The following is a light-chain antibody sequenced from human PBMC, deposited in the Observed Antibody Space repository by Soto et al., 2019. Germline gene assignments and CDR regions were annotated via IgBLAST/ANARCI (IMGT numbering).Light chain of an antibody. V-gene: IGLV2-11*01. Sequence: QSALPQPRSVSGSPGQSVTISCTGTSSDIGGFNYVSWYQQHPGKVPKLMIYDVTKRPSGVPDRFSASKSGNTASLTISGLQAEDEADYYCCSYAGSYTFVLGSGTKFTVL. J-gene: IGLJ1*01. CDR2: DVT. CDR3: CSYAGSYTFV. CDR1: SSDIGGFNY.